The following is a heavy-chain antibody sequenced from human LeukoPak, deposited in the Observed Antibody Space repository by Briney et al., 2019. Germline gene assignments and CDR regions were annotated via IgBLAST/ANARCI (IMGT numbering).Heavy chain of an antibody. V-gene: IGHV4-34*01. CDR2: INHSGST. Sequence: PSETLSLTCAVYGGSFSGYYWSWIRQPPGKGLEWIGEINHSGSTNYNPSLKSRVTISVDTSKNQFSLKLSSVTAADTAVYYCARTYDCSSTSCYRYYFDYWGQGTLVTVSS. D-gene: IGHD2-2*01. CDR3: ARTYDCSSTSCYRYYFDY. J-gene: IGHJ4*02. CDR1: GGSFSGYY.